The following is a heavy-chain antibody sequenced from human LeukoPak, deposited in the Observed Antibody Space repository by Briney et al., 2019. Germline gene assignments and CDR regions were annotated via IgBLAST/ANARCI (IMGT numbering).Heavy chain of an antibody. D-gene: IGHD3-16*02. CDR3: ARGRFHDYVWGSYRYISYYYYMDV. Sequence: ASVKVCCKASGYTFTSYGLSWVRQAPGQGLEWMGWISGYNGNANYAQKFQGRVTMTRNTSISTAYMELSSLRSEDTAVYYCARGRFHDYVWGSYRYISYYYYMDVWGKGTTVTISS. CDR1: GYTFTSYG. CDR2: ISGYNGNA. J-gene: IGHJ6*03. V-gene: IGHV1-18*01.